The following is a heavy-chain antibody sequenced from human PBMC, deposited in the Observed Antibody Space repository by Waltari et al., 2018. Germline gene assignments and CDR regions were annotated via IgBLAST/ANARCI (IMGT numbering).Heavy chain of an antibody. CDR3: ARDPTAAIAAAVCYFDY. V-gene: IGHV1-69*12. J-gene: IGHJ4*02. CDR1: GGTFSSYA. CDR2: IIPIFGTA. D-gene: IGHD6-13*01. Sequence: QVQLVQSGAEVKKPGSSVKVSCKASGGTFSSYAISWVRQAPGQGLEWMGGIIPIFGTANYAQKFQGRGTITADESTSTAYMELSSLRSEDTAVYYCARDPTAAIAAAVCYFDYWGQGTLVTVSS.